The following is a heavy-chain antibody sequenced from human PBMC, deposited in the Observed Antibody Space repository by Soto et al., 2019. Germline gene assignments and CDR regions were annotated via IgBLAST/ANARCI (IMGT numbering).Heavy chain of an antibody. CDR2: ISSSSYI. CDR3: ARVHYYDSSGYSH. V-gene: IGHV3-21*01. D-gene: IGHD3-22*01. Sequence: PVGSLRLSCAASGFTFSWYSMNWVRQAPGKGLEWVSSISSSSYIYYADSVKGRFTISRDNAKNSLYLQMNSLRAEDTAVYYCARVHYYDSSGYSHWGQGTLVTVSS. J-gene: IGHJ4*02. CDR1: GFTFSWYS.